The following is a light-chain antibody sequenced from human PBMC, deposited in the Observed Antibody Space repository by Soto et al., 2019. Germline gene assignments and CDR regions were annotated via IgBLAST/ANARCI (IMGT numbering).Light chain of an antibody. CDR3: QGWESSSDSYV. J-gene: IGLJ1*01. V-gene: IGLV3-21*02. CDR1: DIASKR. CDR2: DDD. Sequence: SYELTQPPSVSVAPAQTGPRITCGGDDIASKRVHWYQQMPGQAPVLVVYDDDDRPSGIPERFSGSNSGNTATLTISRVEAGDEADYYCQGWESSSDSYVFGSGTKVTVL.